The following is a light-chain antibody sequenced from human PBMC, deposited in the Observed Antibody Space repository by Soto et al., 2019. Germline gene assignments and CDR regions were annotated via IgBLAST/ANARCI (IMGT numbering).Light chain of an antibody. V-gene: IGLV2-14*01. CDR3: NSYTFGSTTICV. CDR2: NVS. J-gene: IGLJ1*01. CDR1: SSDVGGYNY. Sequence: QSVLTQPASVSGPPGQSITISCTGTSSDVGGYNYVSWYQQHPGKAPKLIIYNVSNRPSGVSNRFSGSKSGNTASLTISGLQAEDEADYYCNSYTFGSTTICVFGTGTKVTVL.